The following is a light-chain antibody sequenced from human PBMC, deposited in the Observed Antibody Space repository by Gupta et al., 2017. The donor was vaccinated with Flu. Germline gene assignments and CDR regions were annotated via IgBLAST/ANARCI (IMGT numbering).Light chain of an antibody. Sequence: EIVMTQPPATLSVSPGERATLSCRASQSVSSNLAWYQQKPGQAPRLLIYGASTRATGIPARFSGSGSGTEFTLTISSLQSEDFAVYYCQQYNNWPRTFGQGPKVEIK. CDR1: QSVSSN. J-gene: IGKJ1*01. V-gene: IGKV3-15*01. CDR3: QQYNNWPRT. CDR2: GAS.